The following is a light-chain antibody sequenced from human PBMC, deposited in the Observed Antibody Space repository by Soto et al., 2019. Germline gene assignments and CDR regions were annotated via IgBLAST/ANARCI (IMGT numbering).Light chain of an antibody. V-gene: IGLV3-21*02. CDR1: NIGRKS. J-gene: IGLJ1*01. CDR3: QVWDISSDPNYV. CDR2: DDR. Sequence: SYELTQPPSVSVAPGQTARITCGGKNIGRKSVHWYQQKPGQAPVLVIYDDRDRPSGIPERVSGSNYENTATLTISRVEAGYEADYYCQVWDISSDPNYVFGPGTQLTVL.